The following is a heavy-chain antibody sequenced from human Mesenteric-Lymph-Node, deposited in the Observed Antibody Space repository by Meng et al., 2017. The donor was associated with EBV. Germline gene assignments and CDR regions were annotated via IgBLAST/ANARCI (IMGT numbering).Heavy chain of an antibody. D-gene: IGHD6-13*01. CDR1: GFSFSTSEVG. V-gene: IGHV2-5*02. CDR2: IYWDDDK. CDR3: AHRRIAGASTGYFDL. Sequence: QITFKESGPTLVKPTQTLTFSCTFPGFSFSTSEVGVGWIRQPPGKALEWLAVIYWDDDKRYNPSLKSRLTITKDTSKNQVVLTMTNMDPVDTATYYCAHRRIAGASTGYFDLWGRGTLVTDAS. J-gene: IGHJ2*01.